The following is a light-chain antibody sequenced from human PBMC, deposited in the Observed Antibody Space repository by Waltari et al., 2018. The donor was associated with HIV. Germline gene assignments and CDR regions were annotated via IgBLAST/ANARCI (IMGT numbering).Light chain of an antibody. Sequence: SYELTQPPSVSVSPGQTASITCSGDKLGDKYVSWYQQRPGQSPVLLIYQDTKRPSGIPERFSGSNSGNTATLTISGAQAMEESDYYCQASDTWTVFGGGTKLTVL. CDR2: QDT. CDR1: KLGDKY. CDR3: QASDTWTV. J-gene: IGLJ2*01. V-gene: IGLV3-1*01.